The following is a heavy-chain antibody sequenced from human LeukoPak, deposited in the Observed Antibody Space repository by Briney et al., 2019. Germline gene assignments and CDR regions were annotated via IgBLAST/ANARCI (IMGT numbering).Heavy chain of an antibody. V-gene: IGHV4-39*07. CDR3: ASVKLGYYYDTNGYFDS. Sequence: SETLSFTCTVSTDSISKSLYHWAWVRQPPGKGLEWIAEIYYQGNTYYNPSLSGRVTISVDTSKNQFSLQLNAVTAADTALYFCASVKLGYYYDTNGYFDSWGQGIPVTVSS. CDR2: IYYQGNT. J-gene: IGHJ4*02. CDR1: TDSISKSLYH. D-gene: IGHD3-22*01.